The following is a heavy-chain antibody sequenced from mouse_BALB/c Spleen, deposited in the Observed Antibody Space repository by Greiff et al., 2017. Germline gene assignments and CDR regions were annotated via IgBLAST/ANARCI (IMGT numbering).Heavy chain of an antibody. V-gene: IGHV2-9*02. J-gene: IGHJ2*01. D-gene: IGHD1-1*01. Sequence: QVQLKQSGPGLVAPSQSLSITCTVSGFSLTSYGVHWVRQPPGKGLEWLGVIWAGGSTNYNSALMSRLSISKDNSKGQVFLKMNSLQTDDTAMYYCAREWTTVVLDYWGQGTTRTVSS. CDR1: GFSLTSYG. CDR3: AREWTTVVLDY. CDR2: IWAGGST.